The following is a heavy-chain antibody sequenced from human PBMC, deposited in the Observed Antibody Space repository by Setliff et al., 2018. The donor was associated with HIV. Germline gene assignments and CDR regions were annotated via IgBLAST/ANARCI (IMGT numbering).Heavy chain of an antibody. J-gene: IGHJ6*02. CDR2: ISSSGSTI. Sequence: GGSLRLSCAASGFTFSSYEINWVRQAPGKGLEWVSYISSSGSTIYYADSVKGRFTISRDNTKNSLYLQMNSLRAEDTAVYYCARGSGYDKGAYHYYYGMDVWGQGTTVTVSS. CDR3: ARGSGYDKGAYHYYYGMDV. D-gene: IGHD5-12*01. V-gene: IGHV3-48*03. CDR1: GFTFSSYE.